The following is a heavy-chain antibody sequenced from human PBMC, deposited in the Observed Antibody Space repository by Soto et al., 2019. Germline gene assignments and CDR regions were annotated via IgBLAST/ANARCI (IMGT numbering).Heavy chain of an antibody. D-gene: IGHD2-15*01. Sequence: VQLVQSGAEVKKSGESLKICCKGFGFTFSYHWISWVRHMPGRGLKWIGVIYGGDSDTRYSPSFQGQVTISVDKSISPVSLLSRSLKASDTAMYLSAGRFRYCSRERCLEVWGGGTTVTVSS. CDR3: AGRFRYCSRERCLEV. J-gene: IGHJ6*04. CDR1: GFTFSYHW. CDR2: IYGGDSDT. V-gene: IGHV5-51*03.